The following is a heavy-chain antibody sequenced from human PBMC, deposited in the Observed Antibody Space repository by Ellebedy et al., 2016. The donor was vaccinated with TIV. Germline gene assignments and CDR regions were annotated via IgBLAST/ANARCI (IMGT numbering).Heavy chain of an antibody. D-gene: IGHD1-26*01. J-gene: IGHJ4*02. CDR3: ARVWNSKGELRSRPLS. CDR2: ISSSSSYI. CDR1: GFTFSSYS. V-gene: IGHV3-21*01. Sequence: GGSLRLXCAASGFTFSSYSMNWVRQAPGKGLEWVSSISSSSSYIYYADSVKGRFTISRDNAKNSLYLQMNSLRAEDTAVYYCARVWNSKGELRSRPLSWGQGTLVTVSS.